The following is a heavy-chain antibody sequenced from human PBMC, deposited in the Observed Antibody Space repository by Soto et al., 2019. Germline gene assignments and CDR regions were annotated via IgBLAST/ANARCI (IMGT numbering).Heavy chain of an antibody. CDR1: GYTFTGHY. D-gene: IGHD5-12*01. CDR2: INPNSGGT. Sequence: QVQLVQSGAEVMQPGASVKVSCKTSGYTFTGHYMHWVRQAPGQGLEWMGWINPNSGGTKYAQKFQGRVTMTRDKSISTAYLELSSLRFDDTAVYFCARGVGGWLQLGPWGQGTLVTVSS. V-gene: IGHV1-2*02. J-gene: IGHJ5*02. CDR3: ARGVGGWLQLGP.